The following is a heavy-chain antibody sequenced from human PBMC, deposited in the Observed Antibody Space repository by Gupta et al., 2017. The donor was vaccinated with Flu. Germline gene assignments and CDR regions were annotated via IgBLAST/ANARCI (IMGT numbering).Heavy chain of an antibody. CDR2: INTSGNT. CDR3: ARGVGF. V-gene: IGHV4-61*02. CDR1: CGSISSGSYH. J-gene: IGHJ3*01. Sequence: QVQLQESGPGLVKPSQTLSLTCTVSCGSISSGSYHWSWIRQPAGKGLEWIGRINTSGNTNYNPSLKSRVTISANTSKNQFSLKLNSVTAADTAVYYCARGVGFWGQGTMVTVSS.